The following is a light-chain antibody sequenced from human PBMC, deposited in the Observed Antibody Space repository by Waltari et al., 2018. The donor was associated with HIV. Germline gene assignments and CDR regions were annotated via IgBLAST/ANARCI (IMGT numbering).Light chain of an antibody. V-gene: IGKV1-NL1*01. Sequence: DIQMTQLPSSLSASVGDRVTISCRATQDIGNSVSWYQQRPGKVPKLLVYGAYIRQQGVASRITGSGSGTEFSLTISSLQPEDFATYFCHQYFSDPFTFGGGTKVEI. CDR3: HQYFSDPFT. J-gene: IGKJ4*01. CDR2: GAY. CDR1: QDIGNS.